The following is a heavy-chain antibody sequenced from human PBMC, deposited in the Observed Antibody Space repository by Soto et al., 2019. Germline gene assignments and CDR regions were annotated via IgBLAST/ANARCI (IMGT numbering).Heavy chain of an antibody. D-gene: IGHD2-8*01. J-gene: IGHJ5*02. V-gene: IGHV1-2*02. CDR2: INPNSGGT. CDR1: GYTFTGYY. CDR3: ARDALRIMVYDVGPGGWFDP. Sequence: QVQLVQSGAEVKKPGASVKVSCKASGYTFTGYYMHWVRQAPGQGLEWMGWINPNSGGTNYGQKFQGRVTMTRDTYISTAYMELSRLRSDDTAVYYCARDALRIMVYDVGPGGWFDPWGQGPLVTVSS.